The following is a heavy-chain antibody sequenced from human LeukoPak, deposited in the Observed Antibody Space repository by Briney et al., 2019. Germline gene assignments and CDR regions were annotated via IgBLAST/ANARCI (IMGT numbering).Heavy chain of an antibody. Sequence: GGSLRLSCAASGFTFSSYAMSWVRQAPGKGLEWVSAISGTYGSTYDADSVRGRFTISRDNSKNTLYLQMDSLRAEDTAVCYCAMGSKGGSYYFDFWGQGTLVTVSS. J-gene: IGHJ4*02. D-gene: IGHD3-10*01. CDR2: ISGTYGST. V-gene: IGHV3-23*01. CDR1: GFTFSSYA. CDR3: AMGSKGGSYYFDF.